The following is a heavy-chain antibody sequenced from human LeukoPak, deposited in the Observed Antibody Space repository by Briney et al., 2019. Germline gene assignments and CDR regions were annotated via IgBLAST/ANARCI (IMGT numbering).Heavy chain of an antibody. Sequence: SETLPLTCTVSGGSISSGGYYWSWIRQPPGKGLEWIGYIYHSGSTYYNPSLKSRVTISVDRSKNQFSLKLSSVTAADTAVYYCARVTTISSYYFDYWGQGTLVTVSS. CDR3: ARVTTISSYYFDY. V-gene: IGHV4-30-2*01. D-gene: IGHD1-14*01. J-gene: IGHJ4*02. CDR1: GGSISSGGYY. CDR2: IYHSGST.